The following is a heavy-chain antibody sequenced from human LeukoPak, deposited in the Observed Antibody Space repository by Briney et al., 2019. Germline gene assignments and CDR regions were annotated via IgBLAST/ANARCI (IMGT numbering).Heavy chain of an antibody. V-gene: IGHV3-74*01. CDR3: TKGAVGQLPHPLYFDL. D-gene: IGHD2-2*01. CDR1: GFTFSNYW. CDR2: INGDGRST. J-gene: IGHJ2*01. Sequence: GGSLRLSCAASGFTFSNYWMHWVRQAPTKGLVWVSRINGDGRSTNYADSAKGRFTISRDNAKNTLYLQMNSLRVEDTAIYYCTKGAVGQLPHPLYFDLWGRGTLVTVSS.